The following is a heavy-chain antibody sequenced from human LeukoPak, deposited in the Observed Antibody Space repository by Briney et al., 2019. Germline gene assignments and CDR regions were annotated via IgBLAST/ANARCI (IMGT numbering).Heavy chain of an antibody. CDR3: ARVFTYYDILTGFYYYYGMDV. V-gene: IGHV3-66*01. CDR2: IESGGST. D-gene: IGHD3-9*01. J-gene: IGHJ6*02. CDR1: GLTVSSNH. Sequence: GGSLRLSCAASGLTVSSNHMSWVRHAPGEGLGWVSVIESGGSTYYPDSGKGRFTISRDNSKNALFLQVNSLRPEDTAVYYCARVFTYYDILTGFYYYYGMDVWGQGTTVTVSS.